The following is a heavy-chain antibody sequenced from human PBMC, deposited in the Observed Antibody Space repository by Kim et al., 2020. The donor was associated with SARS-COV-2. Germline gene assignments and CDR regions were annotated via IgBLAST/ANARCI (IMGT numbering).Heavy chain of an antibody. CDR3: ASSSWYEATY. D-gene: IGHD6-13*01. V-gene: IGHV4-39*07. CDR1: GGSISSSSYY. Sequence: SETLSLTCTVSGGSISSSSYYWGWIRQPPGKGLEWIGSIYYSGSTYYNPSLKSRVTISVDTSKNQFSLKLSSVTAADTAVYYCASSSWYEATYWGQGTLVTVSS. J-gene: IGHJ4*02. CDR2: IYYSGST.